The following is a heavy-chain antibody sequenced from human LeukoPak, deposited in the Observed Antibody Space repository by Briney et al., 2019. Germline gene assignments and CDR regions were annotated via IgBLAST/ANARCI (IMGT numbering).Heavy chain of an antibody. CDR3: ASRGRAYGSGSYYNRYYFDY. CDR2: INHSGST. D-gene: IGHD3-10*01. Sequence: PSETLSLTCAVYGGSFSGYYWSWIRQPPGKGLEWIGEINHSGSTNYNPFLKSRVTISVDTSKNQFSLKLSSVTAADTAVYYCASRGRAYGSGSYYNRYYFDYWGQGTLVTVSS. V-gene: IGHV4-34*01. J-gene: IGHJ4*02. CDR1: GGSFSGYY.